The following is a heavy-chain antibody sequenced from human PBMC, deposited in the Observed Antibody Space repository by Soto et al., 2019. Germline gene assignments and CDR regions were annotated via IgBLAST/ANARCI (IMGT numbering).Heavy chain of an antibody. D-gene: IGHD3-16*01. V-gene: IGHV4-59*01. Sequence: SETLSLTCTVSGGSTSSYYWSWIRQPPGKGLEWIGYIYYSGSTNYNPSLKSRVTISVDTSKNQFSLKLSSVTAADTAVYYCARDPGDYIWGSYHYFDYWGQGTLVNVSS. CDR1: GGSTSSYY. J-gene: IGHJ4*02. CDR3: ARDPGDYIWGSYHYFDY. CDR2: IYYSGST.